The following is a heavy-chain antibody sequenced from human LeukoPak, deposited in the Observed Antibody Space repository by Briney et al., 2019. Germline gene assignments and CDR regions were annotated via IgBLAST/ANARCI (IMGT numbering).Heavy chain of an antibody. J-gene: IGHJ4*02. CDR3: ARARGNNYGFFDY. CDR2: IYSGGST. Sequence: GGSLRLSCAASGFTVSSNYMSWVRQAPGKGLEWVSVIYSGGSTYYADSVKGRFTISRDNSKNTLYLQMNSLRAEDTAVYYCARARGNNYGFFDYWGQGILVTVSS. D-gene: IGHD3/OR15-3a*01. V-gene: IGHV3-53*01. CDR1: GFTVSSNY.